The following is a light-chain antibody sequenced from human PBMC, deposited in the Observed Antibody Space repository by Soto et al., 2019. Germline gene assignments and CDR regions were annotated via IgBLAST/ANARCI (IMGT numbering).Light chain of an antibody. CDR3: QHYGSSPQT. J-gene: IGKJ1*01. Sequence: EIVLTQSPGTLSLSPGERATLSCRASQSVSSSCLAWYQQKPGQAPRLLIYGASSRATGIPDRFSGSGSGTDFTLTISRLEPEDFAVYYCQHYGSSPQTFGQGTKVEIK. CDR1: QSVSSSC. V-gene: IGKV3-20*01. CDR2: GAS.